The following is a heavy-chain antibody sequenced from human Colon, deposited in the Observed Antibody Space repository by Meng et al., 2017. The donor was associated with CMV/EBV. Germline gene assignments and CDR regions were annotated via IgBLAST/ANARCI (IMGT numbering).Heavy chain of an antibody. CDR1: GLIFRDCY. V-gene: IGHV3-11*04. Sequence: QVQLVESGGGLVKPGGSLRLACAVLGLIFRDCYMSWIRQAPGKVLGWVSYISSSGDKIKYADSVTGRFPISRDNAKNSVYLQMNSLRAGDKAVYYCARAVGLGPGGPFNFWGQVTTGTVS. J-gene: IGHJ4*02. CDR2: ISSSGDKI. CDR3: ARAVGLGPGGPFNF. D-gene: IGHD3/OR15-3a*01.